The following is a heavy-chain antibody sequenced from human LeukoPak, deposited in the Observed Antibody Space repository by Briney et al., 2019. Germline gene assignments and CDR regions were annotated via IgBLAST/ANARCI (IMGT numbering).Heavy chain of an antibody. J-gene: IGHJ4*02. Sequence: PGGSLRLSCAASGFTFSDTWMHWVRQAPGKGLVWVSRIRSDGSDTRYAESVKGRFTISRDNAKNSLYLQMNSLRAEDTAVYYCARGRRWLQPDFDYWGQGTLVTVSS. CDR1: GFTFSDTW. CDR2: IRSDGSDT. V-gene: IGHV3-74*01. CDR3: ARGRRWLQPDFDY. D-gene: IGHD5-24*01.